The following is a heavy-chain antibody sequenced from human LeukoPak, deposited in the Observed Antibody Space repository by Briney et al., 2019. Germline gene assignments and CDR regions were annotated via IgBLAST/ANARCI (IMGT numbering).Heavy chain of an antibody. CDR3: ARTIAAAETNQWFDP. Sequence: SETLSLTCTVSGTSISADYWSWIRQPPGEGLEWIGYIYHSGSTSYNPSLKSRVTISVDTSKNQFSLRLSSVTAADTAVYYCARTIAAAETNQWFDPWGQGTLVTVSS. D-gene: IGHD6-13*01. CDR2: IYHSGST. J-gene: IGHJ5*02. V-gene: IGHV4-59*01. CDR1: GTSISADY.